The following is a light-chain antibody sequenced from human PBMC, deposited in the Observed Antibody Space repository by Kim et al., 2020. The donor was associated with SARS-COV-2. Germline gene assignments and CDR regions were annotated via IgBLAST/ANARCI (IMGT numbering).Light chain of an antibody. Sequence: SAFVGDRVPITCRATENIDTYLAWYQQKTGRAPRLLIYLASNLENGVPSRFSATGSGTEFSLSITSLQPDDFATYYCQHYSRFPYTFGQGTKLEI. CDR3: QHYSRFPYT. CDR1: ENIDTY. V-gene: IGKV1-5*03. J-gene: IGKJ2*01. CDR2: LAS.